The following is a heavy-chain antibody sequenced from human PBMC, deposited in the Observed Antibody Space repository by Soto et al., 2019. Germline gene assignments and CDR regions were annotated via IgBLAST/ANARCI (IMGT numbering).Heavy chain of an antibody. CDR2: ISAYNGNT. D-gene: IGHD3-10*01. V-gene: IGHV1-18*04. CDR1: GDTFTSYG. Sequence: GASVKVSCKASGDTFTSYGISWVRRAPGQGLEWMGWISAYNGNTNYAQKLQGRVTMTTDTSTSTAYMELRSLRSDDTAVYYCARGYYYGSGSYYNPDAFDIWGQGTMVTVSS. CDR3: ARGYYYGSGSYYNPDAFDI. J-gene: IGHJ3*02.